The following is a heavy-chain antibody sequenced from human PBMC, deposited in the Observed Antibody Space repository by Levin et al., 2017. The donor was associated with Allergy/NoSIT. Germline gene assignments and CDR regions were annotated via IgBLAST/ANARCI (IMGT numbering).Heavy chain of an antibody. CDR2: ISYDGSNK. CDR3: AKGTSFAGYYCYGMDG. Sequence: GGSLRLSCAASGFTFSSYGMHWVRQAPGKGLEWVAVISYDGSNKYYADSVKGRFTISRDNSKNTLYLQMNSLRAEDTAVYYCAKGTSFAGYYCYGMDGGVQGTTVTVSS. V-gene: IGHV3-30*18. J-gene: IGHJ6*02. D-gene: IGHD1/OR15-1a*01. CDR1: GFTFSSYG.